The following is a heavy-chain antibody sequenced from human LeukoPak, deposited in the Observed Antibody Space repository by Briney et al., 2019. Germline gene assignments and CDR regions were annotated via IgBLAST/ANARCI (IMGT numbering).Heavy chain of an antibody. CDR2: TFYRSKWYN. J-gene: IGHJ4*02. CDR1: GDSVSSNSAT. Sequence: SQTLSLTCAISGDSVSSNSATWSWIRQSPSSGLEWLGRTFYRSKWYNDYAASVKSRITINPDTSKNQFSLQLNSVIPEDTAVYYCVRGAGTPFDSWGQGTLVTVSS. CDR3: VRGAGTPFDS. D-gene: IGHD1-1*01. V-gene: IGHV6-1*01.